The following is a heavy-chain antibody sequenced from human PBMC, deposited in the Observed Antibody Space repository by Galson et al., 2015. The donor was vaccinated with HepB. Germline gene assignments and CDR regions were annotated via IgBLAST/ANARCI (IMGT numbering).Heavy chain of an antibody. CDR2: IRSKASNYAK. CDR3: TRLGDFSGYSSS. Sequence: SLRLSCAASGFTFSGSAIHWVRQASGKGLEWVGRIRSKASNYAKAYAAALKGRFTISRDDSKNTAYLHMIGLKTEDTAVYYCTRLGDFSGYSSSWGQGTLVTVSS. V-gene: IGHV3-73*01. J-gene: IGHJ4*02. CDR1: GFTFSGSA. D-gene: IGHD6-19*01.